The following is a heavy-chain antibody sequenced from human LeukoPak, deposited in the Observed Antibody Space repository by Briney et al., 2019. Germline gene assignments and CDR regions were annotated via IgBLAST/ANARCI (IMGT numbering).Heavy chain of an antibody. CDR1: GFTFSSYA. Sequence: GGSLRLSCAASGFTFSSYAMSWVRQAPGKGLERVSAISGSGGSTYHADSVKGRFTISRDNSKNTLYLQMNSLRAEDTAVYYCATAQRGYSGYGYFDYWGQGTLVTVSS. CDR3: ATAQRGYSGYGYFDY. CDR2: ISGSGGST. D-gene: IGHD5-12*01. J-gene: IGHJ4*02. V-gene: IGHV3-23*01.